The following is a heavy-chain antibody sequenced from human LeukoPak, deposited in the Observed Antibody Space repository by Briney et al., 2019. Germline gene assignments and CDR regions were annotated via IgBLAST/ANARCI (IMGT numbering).Heavy chain of an antibody. CDR3: TTDLSELDDSGYYAKYFHH. V-gene: IGHV3-15*01. CDR1: GFTFSKVW. D-gene: IGHD3-22*01. J-gene: IGHJ1*01. CDR2: IKSKTDGGTI. Sequence: PGGSLRLSCAASGFTFSKVWMSWVRQAPGKGLEWVGRIKSKTDGGTIDYAAPVKGRFTISRDDSKDTLFLQMNSLKTEDTAVYYCTTDLSELDDSGYYAKYFHHWGQGTLVSASS.